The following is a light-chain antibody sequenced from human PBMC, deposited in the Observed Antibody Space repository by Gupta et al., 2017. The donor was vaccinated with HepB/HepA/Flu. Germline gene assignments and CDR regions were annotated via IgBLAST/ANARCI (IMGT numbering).Light chain of an antibody. CDR3: SSYTNSNTRV. CDR1: SSDVGGYNY. V-gene: IGLV2-14*01. Sequence: QSALTQPASVPESPGQSITISCTGTSSDVGGYNYVSWYQQHPGKAPKLMIYDVSHRPSGVSNRFSGSKSGNTASLTISGLQAEDEADYYCSSYTNSNTRVFGGGTKLTVL. CDR2: DVS. J-gene: IGLJ3*02.